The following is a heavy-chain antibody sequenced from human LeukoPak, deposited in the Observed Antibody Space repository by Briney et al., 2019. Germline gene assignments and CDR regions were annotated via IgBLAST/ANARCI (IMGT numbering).Heavy chain of an antibody. CDR1: GGSLSHYY. D-gene: IGHD3-10*01. J-gene: IGHJ5*02. CDR2: INHSGST. Sequence: PSETLSLTCAVYGGSLSHYYWSWIRQPPGKGLECIGEINHSGSTNYNPSLKSRVTISVDMSKNQFSLELTSVTAADTAVYYCARGPASGSNFAWFDPWGQGTLVTVSS. CDR3: ARGPASGSNFAWFDP. V-gene: IGHV4-34*01.